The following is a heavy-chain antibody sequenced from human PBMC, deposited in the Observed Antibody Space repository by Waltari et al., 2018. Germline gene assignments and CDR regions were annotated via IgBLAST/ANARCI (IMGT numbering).Heavy chain of an antibody. CDR2: TNHNSGNR. J-gene: IGHJ4*02. D-gene: IGHD3-10*01. CDR3: AREPGSGYDY. V-gene: IGHV1-8*01. CDR1: GYTFTSYD. Sequence: QVQLVQSGAEVKKPGASVTVSCKASGYTFTSYDINWVRQATGQGLARMGWTNHNSGNRGYAQKFQGRVTMTRNTSISTAYMELSSLRSEDTAVYYWAREPGSGYDYWGQGTLVTVSS.